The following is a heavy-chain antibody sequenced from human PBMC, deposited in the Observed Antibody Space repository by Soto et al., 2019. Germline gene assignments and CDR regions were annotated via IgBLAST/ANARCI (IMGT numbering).Heavy chain of an antibody. J-gene: IGHJ6*02. CDR3: ARPEYSSSSYGMDV. D-gene: IGHD6-6*01. V-gene: IGHV3-74*01. Sequence: GGSLRLSCAASGFTFSSYWMHWVRQAPGKGLVWVSHISSGGSSISYADSVKGRFTISRDNAKNSLYLQMNSLRDEDTAVYYCARPEYSSSSYGMDVWGQGTTVTVSS. CDR1: GFTFSSYW. CDR2: ISSGGSSI.